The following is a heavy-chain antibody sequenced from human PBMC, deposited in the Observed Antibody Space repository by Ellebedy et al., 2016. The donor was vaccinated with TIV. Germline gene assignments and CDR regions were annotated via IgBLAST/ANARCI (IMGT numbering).Heavy chain of an antibody. J-gene: IGHJ4*02. V-gene: IGHV3-23*01. Sequence: GESLKISCAASGFTFSSYAMSWVRQAPGKGLEWVSTISNTGSRTYYADSVEGRFIISRDNSKKTLYLQMNSLRADDTAVYYCARRRAVTSIRYFDYWGQGTLVTVSS. CDR3: ARRRAVTSIRYFDY. D-gene: IGHD2-21*02. CDR2: ISNTGSRT. CDR1: GFTFSSYA.